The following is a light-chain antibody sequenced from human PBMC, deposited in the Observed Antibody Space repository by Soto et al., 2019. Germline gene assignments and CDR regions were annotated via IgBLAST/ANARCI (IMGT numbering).Light chain of an antibody. CDR1: QSVTSNY. CDR2: AAS. CDR3: QQYGTSPPWT. J-gene: IGKJ1*01. V-gene: IGKV3-20*01. Sequence: EIVLTQSPGTLSLSPGERATLSCRASQSVTSNYLAWYQQKPGQAPRLLIYAASRRAPGIPYRFSASGSGTDFTLTISRLEPEDFAVYFCQQYGTSPPWTFGQGAKVDIK.